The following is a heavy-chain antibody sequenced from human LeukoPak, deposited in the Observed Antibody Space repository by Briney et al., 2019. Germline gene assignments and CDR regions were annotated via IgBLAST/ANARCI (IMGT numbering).Heavy chain of an antibody. J-gene: IGHJ4*02. Sequence: GGSLRLSCAASGFTFSSCSMNWVRQAPGKGLEWVSSISSSSSYIYYADSVKGRFTISRDNPKNSLYLQMNSLRAEDTAVYYCARSGSGWWESFDYWGQGTLVTVSS. V-gene: IGHV3-21*01. CDR3: ARSGSGWWESFDY. CDR2: ISSSSSYI. D-gene: IGHD6-19*01. CDR1: GFTFSSCS.